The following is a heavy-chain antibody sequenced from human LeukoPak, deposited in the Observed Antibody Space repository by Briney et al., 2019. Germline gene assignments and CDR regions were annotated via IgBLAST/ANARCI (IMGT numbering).Heavy chain of an antibody. D-gene: IGHD1-26*01. Sequence: PSETLSLTCTVSGGSISSYYWSWIRQPPGKGLEWIGYIYYSGSTNYNPSLKSRVTMSVDTSKNQFSLKLSSVTAADTAVYYCARGSAELDAFDIWGQGTMVTVSS. J-gene: IGHJ3*02. CDR2: IYYSGST. CDR3: ARGSAELDAFDI. CDR1: GGSISSYY. V-gene: IGHV4-59*12.